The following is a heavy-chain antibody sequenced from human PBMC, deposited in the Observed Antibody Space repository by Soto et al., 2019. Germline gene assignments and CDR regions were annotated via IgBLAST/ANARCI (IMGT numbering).Heavy chain of an antibody. D-gene: IGHD6-19*01. CDR2: ISGSGGST. J-gene: IGHJ4*02. V-gene: IGHV3-23*01. Sequence: PGGSLRLSCAASGFTFSSYAMSWVRQAPGKGLEWVSAISGSGGSTYYADSVKGRFTISRDNSKNTLYLQMNSLRAEDTAVYYWAKIPPHYSSGWSHFDYWGQGTLVTVSS. CDR3: AKIPPHYSSGWSHFDY. CDR1: GFTFSSYA.